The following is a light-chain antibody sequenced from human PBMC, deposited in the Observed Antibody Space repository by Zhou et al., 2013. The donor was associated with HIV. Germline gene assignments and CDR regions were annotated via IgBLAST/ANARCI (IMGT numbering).Light chain of an antibody. CDR3: QQYGRSPLT. CDR1: QSVNSGY. J-gene: IGKJ4*01. CDR2: AAS. V-gene: IGKV3-20*01. Sequence: EIVLTQSPGTLSLSPGERATLSCRASQSVNSGYLAWYQQKPGQAPRLLIYAASSRATGIPDRFSGSGSGTDFTLTISRLEPEDFAVYYCQQYGRSPLTFGGGTKVEIK.